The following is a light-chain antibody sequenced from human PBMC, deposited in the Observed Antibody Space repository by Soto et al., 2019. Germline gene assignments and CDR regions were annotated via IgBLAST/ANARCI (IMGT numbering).Light chain of an antibody. CDR1: QSVSSSH. V-gene: IGKV3-20*01. J-gene: IGKJ1*01. CDR2: SAS. CDR3: QRYGG. Sequence: EIVLTQSPGTLSLSPGERATLSCRASQSVSSSHLAWYQQKPGQAPRLLIYSASSRATGIPDRFSGSGSGTDFILTISRLEPEDIAVYYCQRYGGFGQGTKVEIK.